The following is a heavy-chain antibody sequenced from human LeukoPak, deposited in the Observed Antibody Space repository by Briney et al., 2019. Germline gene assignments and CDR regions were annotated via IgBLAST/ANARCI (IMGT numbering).Heavy chain of an antibody. V-gene: IGHV3-7*01. D-gene: IGHD5-12*01. J-gene: IGHJ3*02. CDR3: TRVNPLVAPGALDI. Sequence: GGSLRLSCVASGFTFSKYWMTWVRQAPGKGLAWVANIKQDGSAKYYMDSVKGRFAISRDNAKNSLYLRMNSLGAEDTAVYYCTRVNPLVAPGALDIWGQGTMVAVSS. CDR1: GFTFSKYW. CDR2: IKQDGSAK.